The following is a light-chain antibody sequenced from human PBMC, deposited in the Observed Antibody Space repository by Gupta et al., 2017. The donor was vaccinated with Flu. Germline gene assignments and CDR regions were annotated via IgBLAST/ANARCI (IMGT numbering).Light chain of an antibody. CDR1: QDISNY. CDR3: QQYKTYPIT. CDR2: AAS. V-gene: IGKV1-16*02. J-gene: IGKJ5*01. Sequence: GDRVTITCRASQDISNYLAWFQQKPGKAPKSLIYAASILQSGVPSKFSGSGSGTDFTLTINSLQPEDFATYYCQQYKTYPITFGQGTRLDIK.